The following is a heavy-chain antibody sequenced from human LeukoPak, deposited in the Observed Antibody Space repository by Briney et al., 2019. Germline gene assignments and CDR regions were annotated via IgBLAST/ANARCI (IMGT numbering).Heavy chain of an antibody. Sequence: SETLSLTCTVSGGSISSYYWSWIRQPPGKGLEWIGYIYYSGSTNYNPSLKSRVTISVDTSKNQFSLKLSSVTAADTAVYYCARGLIVSAFDIWGQGTMVTVSS. CDR3: ARGLIVSAFDI. V-gene: IGHV4-59*01. CDR1: GGSISSYY. CDR2: IYYSGST. D-gene: IGHD3-22*01. J-gene: IGHJ3*02.